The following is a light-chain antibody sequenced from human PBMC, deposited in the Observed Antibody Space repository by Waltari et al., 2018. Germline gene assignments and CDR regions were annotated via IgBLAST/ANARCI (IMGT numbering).Light chain of an antibody. J-gene: IGLJ2*01. V-gene: IGLV2-23*02. CDR3: SSYAGSSKGV. CDR1: SSDVGNYKR. CDR2: AVS. Sequence: QSAPTQPAPASGSPGQTITISCTGTSSDVGNYKRDPWYQQPPGKAPKLMIYAVSKRPSGVSDRFSGSKSGDMASLTISGLQPEDEAEYFCSSYAGSSKGVFGGGTKVTVL.